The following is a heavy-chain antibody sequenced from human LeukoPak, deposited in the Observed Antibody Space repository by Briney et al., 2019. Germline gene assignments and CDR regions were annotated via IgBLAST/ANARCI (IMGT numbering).Heavy chain of an antibody. CDR1: GFTVSSNY. CDR3: AKISGYYPSDY. V-gene: IGHV3-53*05. Sequence: GGSLRLSCAASGFTVSSNYMSWVRQAPGKGLEWVSIIYSGGSTYYADSVKGRFTISRDNSKNTLYLQMYSLRAEDTALYYCAKISGYYPSDYWGQGTLVTVSS. J-gene: IGHJ4*02. D-gene: IGHD3-22*01. CDR2: IYSGGST.